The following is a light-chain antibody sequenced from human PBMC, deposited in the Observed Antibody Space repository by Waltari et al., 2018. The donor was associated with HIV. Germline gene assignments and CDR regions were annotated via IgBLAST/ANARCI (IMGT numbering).Light chain of an antibody. CDR2: EVT. J-gene: IGLJ2*01. V-gene: IGLV2-14*01. CDR3: ASYVTGGTVI. CDR1: SSDVGGYNY. Sequence: QSALTQPASVSGSPGQSIAISCTGPSSDVGGYNYVSWYQQHPGKAPQRIIYEVTSRPSGVSHRFSGSKSGNTASLTISGLQAEDETDYYCASYVTGGTVIFGGGTKLTVV.